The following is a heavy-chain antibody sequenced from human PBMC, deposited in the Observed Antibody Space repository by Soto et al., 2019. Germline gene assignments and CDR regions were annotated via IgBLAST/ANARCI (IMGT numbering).Heavy chain of an antibody. CDR3: ARPYYDSSGFYSYYFDY. Sequence: GGSLRLSCAASGFTFSDYVMYWVRQAPGKGPEWVAFIWHDGTNRYYTDSVQGRFTVSRDNSNNTLSLQMNTLRAEDTAVYYCARPYYDSSGFYSYYFDYWGQGTLVTVS. D-gene: IGHD3-22*01. CDR2: IWHDGTNR. V-gene: IGHV3-33*01. J-gene: IGHJ4*02. CDR1: GFTFSDYV.